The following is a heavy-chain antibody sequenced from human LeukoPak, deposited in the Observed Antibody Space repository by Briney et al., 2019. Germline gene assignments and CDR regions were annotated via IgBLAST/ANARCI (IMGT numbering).Heavy chain of an antibody. D-gene: IGHD1-26*01. CDR1: GGSISSYY. J-gene: IGHJ4*02. CDR3: ARDAWELPSPFDY. CDR2: ISSSGSTI. V-gene: IGHV3-11*04. Sequence: LSLTCTVSGGSISSYYWSWIRQPPGKGLEWVSYISSSGSTIYYADSVKGRFTISRDNAKNSLYLQMNSLRAEDTAVYYCARDAWELPSPFDYWGQGTLVTVSS.